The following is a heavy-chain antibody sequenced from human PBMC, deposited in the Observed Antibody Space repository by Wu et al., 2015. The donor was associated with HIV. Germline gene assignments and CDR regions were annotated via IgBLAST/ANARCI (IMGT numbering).Heavy chain of an antibody. CDR3: ARDHRQWLDHPDY. CDR1: GYTFTGYY. J-gene: IGHJ4*02. D-gene: IGHD6-19*01. CDR2: INPNSGGT. Sequence: QVQLVQSGAEVKKPGASVKVSCKASGYTFTGYYMHWVRQAPGQGLEWMGWINPNSGGTNYGQKFQGRVTLTRDTSISTAYMELSRLRSDDTAVYYCARDHRQWLDHPDYWGQGTLVTVSS. V-gene: IGHV1-2*02.